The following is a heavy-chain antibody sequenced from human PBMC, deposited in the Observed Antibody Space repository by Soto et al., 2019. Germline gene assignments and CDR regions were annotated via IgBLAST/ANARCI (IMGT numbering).Heavy chain of an antibody. V-gene: IGHV5-51*01. CDR1: GYSFTSYW. CDR3: ARQVSTIFGVVKDYYYYYGMDV. Sequence: PGESLKISCKGSGYSFTSYWIGWVRQMPGKGLEWMGIIYPGDSDTRYSPTFQGQVTISADKSISTAYLQWSSLKASDTAMYYCARQVSTIFGVVKDYYYYYGMDVWGQGTTVTVSS. D-gene: IGHD3-3*01. J-gene: IGHJ6*02. CDR2: IYPGDSDT.